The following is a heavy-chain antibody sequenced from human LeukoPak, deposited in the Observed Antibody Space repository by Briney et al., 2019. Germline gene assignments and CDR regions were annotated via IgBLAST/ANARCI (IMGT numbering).Heavy chain of an antibody. D-gene: IGHD4-17*01. Sequence: PSETLSLTCTVSGGSISSSSYYWGWIRQPPGKGLEWIGSIYYSGSTYYNPSLKSRVTISVDTSKNQFSLKLSSVTAADTAVYYCARVGPDYALPPPPFDPWGQGTLVTVSS. V-gene: IGHV4-39*01. J-gene: IGHJ5*02. CDR3: ARVGPDYALPPPPFDP. CDR2: IYYSGST. CDR1: GGSISSSSYY.